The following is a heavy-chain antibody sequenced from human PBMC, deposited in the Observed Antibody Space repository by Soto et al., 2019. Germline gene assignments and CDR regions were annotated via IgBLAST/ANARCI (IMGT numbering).Heavy chain of an antibody. CDR1: GFTFSSYW. D-gene: IGHD2-2*01. J-gene: IGHJ6*02. V-gene: IGHV3-7*01. Sequence: PGGSLRLSCAASGFTFSSYWTSWVRQAPGKGLEWVANIKQDGSEKYYVDSVKGRFTISRDNAKNSLYLQMNSLRAEDTAVYYCARGVVVPAAYYYYYYGMDVWGQGTTVTVSS. CDR2: IKQDGSEK. CDR3: ARGVVVPAAYYYYYYGMDV.